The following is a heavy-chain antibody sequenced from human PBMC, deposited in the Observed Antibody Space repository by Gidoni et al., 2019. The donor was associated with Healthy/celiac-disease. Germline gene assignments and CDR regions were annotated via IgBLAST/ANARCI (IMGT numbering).Heavy chain of an antibody. CDR3: AKDIRWSDAFDI. CDR1: GLTFSSYA. D-gene: IGHD2-15*01. CDR2: ISGSGGST. V-gene: IGHV3-23*01. Sequence: EVQLLESGGGLVQPGGSLRPSCAASGLTFSSYAMSWVRQAPGKGLEWVSAISGSGGSTYYADSVKGRFTISRDNSKNTLYLQMNSLRAEDTAVYYCAKDIRWSDAFDIWGQGTMVTVSS. J-gene: IGHJ3*02.